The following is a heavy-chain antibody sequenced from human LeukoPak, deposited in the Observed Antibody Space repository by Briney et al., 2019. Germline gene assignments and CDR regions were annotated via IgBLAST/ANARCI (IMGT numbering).Heavy chain of an antibody. CDR3: ARKPDGYFPFDY. CDR2: IYHSGKT. V-gene: IGHV4-28*01. J-gene: IGHJ4*02. CDR1: GDSIRSSYW. Sequence: PSDTLSLTCGVFGDSIRSSYWWGWIRQPPGKGLEGIGYIYHSGKTHIHPSLKSRVTMSVDTPKNQFSLNLNSVPAVDTAVYYCARKPDGYFPFDYWGQGALVTVSS. D-gene: IGHD3-22*01.